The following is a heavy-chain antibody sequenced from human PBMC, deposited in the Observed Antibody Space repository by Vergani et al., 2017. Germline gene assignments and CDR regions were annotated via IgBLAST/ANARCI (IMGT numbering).Heavy chain of an antibody. V-gene: IGHV4-61*02. CDR3: ASPYYYDSSGYPLTEPYFDY. J-gene: IGHJ4*02. CDR2: IYTSGST. D-gene: IGHD3-22*01. CDR1: GGSISSGSYY. Sequence: QVQLQESGPGLVKPSQTLSLTCTVSGGSISSGSYYWSWIRQPAGKGLEWIGRIYTSGSTNYNPSLKSRVTISVDTSKNQFSLKLSSVTAADTAVYYCASPYYYDSSGYPLTEPYFDYWGQGTLVTVSS.